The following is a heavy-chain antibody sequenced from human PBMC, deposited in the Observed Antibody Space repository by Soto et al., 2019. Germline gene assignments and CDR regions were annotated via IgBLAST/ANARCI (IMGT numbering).Heavy chain of an antibody. J-gene: IGHJ6*02. D-gene: IGHD1-1*01. CDR3: ADEGTWSNYYYYGMDV. CDR1: GGSISSYY. Sequence: QVQLQESGPGLVKPSETLSLTCTVSGGSISSYYWNWIRQPPGKGLEWIGYIYYSGSTNYNPSLQSRVTISVDTSKNQFSLKLSSVTATDTAVYYCADEGTWSNYYYYGMDVWGQGTTVTVSS. V-gene: IGHV4-59*08. CDR2: IYYSGST.